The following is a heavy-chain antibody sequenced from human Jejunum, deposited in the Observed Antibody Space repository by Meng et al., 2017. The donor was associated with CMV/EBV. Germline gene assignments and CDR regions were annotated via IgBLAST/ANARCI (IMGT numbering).Heavy chain of an antibody. J-gene: IGHJ4*02. CDR2: TYSSGST. V-gene: IGHV4-4*07. CDR1: SDSISSNF. D-gene: IGHD6-19*01. CDR3: AREESVGIAVTGTFDY. Sequence: QVQLQESGSGMVKPSEALSLTCTVSSDSISSNFWSWIRQPAGKGLEWIGRTYSSGSTFYNPSLKSRVTMSVDTSKNQFSLSLASVTAADTAIYFCAREESVGIAVTGTFDYWGQGILVTVSS.